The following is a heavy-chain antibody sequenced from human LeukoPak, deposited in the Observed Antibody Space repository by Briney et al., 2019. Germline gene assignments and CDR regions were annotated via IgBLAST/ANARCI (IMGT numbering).Heavy chain of an antibody. D-gene: IGHD5-24*01. CDR1: GFKFSDYY. CDR2: ISKTSSYT. CDR3: TREQWLPDY. J-gene: IGHJ4*02. V-gene: IGHV3-11*05. Sequence: GGSLRLSCAASGFKFSDYYMNWIRQAPGKGLEWVSQISKTSSYTNYADSVKGRFTISRDNARNSLYLQMNGLRAEDTAVYYCTREQWLPDYWGQGTLVTVSS.